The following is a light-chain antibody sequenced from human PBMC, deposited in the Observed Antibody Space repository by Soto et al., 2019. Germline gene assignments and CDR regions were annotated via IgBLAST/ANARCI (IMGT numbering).Light chain of an antibody. J-gene: IGLJ3*02. CDR1: SSDVGGYDY. Sequence: QSALTQPASVSGSPGQSITISCTGTSSDVGGYDYVSWYQRHPDKAPKLIIYGVSDRPSGVSNRFSGSKSGNTASLTISGLQAEDEADYFCSSSSSSSPVVFGGGTQADRP. CDR2: GVS. V-gene: IGLV2-14*01. CDR3: SSSSSSSPVV.